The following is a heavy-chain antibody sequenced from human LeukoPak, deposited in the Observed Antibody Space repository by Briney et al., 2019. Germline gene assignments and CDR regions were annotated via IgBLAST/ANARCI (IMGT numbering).Heavy chain of an antibody. CDR2: INTATFKT. CDR3: ARVNDYIGTYYFDF. Sequence: GASVKVSCKVSGYIINEYAIHWVRQAPGQRLEWMGWINTATFKTRYSQKFQGRLTIASDTSASTAYMELSSLRFEDTAIYFCARVNDYIGTYYFDFWGQGTLVTVSS. J-gene: IGHJ4*02. CDR1: GYIINEYA. V-gene: IGHV1-3*04. D-gene: IGHD4-11*01.